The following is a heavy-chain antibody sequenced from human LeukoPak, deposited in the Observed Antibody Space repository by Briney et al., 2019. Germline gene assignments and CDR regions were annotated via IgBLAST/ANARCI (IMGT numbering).Heavy chain of an antibody. Sequence: SETLSLTCAVSGGSISSGGYSWSWIRQPPGKGLEWIGYIYHSGSTYYNPSLKSRVTISVDRSKNQFSLKLSSVTAADTAVYYCARDRVSLEAFDIWGQGTVVTVSS. D-gene: IGHD3-3*01. CDR2: IYHSGST. CDR1: GGSISSGGYS. CDR3: ARDRVSLEAFDI. J-gene: IGHJ3*02. V-gene: IGHV4-30-2*01.